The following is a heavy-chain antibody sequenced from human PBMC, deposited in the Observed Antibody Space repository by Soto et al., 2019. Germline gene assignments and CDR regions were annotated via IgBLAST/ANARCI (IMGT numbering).Heavy chain of an antibody. Sequence: SVKVSCKASGGTFSSYAISWVRQAPGQGLEWMGGIIPIFGTANYAQKFQGRVTITADESTSTAYMELSSLRSEDTAVYYCARPSYYYDSSGYYAYYYGMDVWGQGTAVTVSS. D-gene: IGHD3-22*01. CDR1: GGTFSSYA. CDR2: IIPIFGTA. CDR3: ARPSYYYDSSGYYAYYYGMDV. J-gene: IGHJ6*02. V-gene: IGHV1-69*13.